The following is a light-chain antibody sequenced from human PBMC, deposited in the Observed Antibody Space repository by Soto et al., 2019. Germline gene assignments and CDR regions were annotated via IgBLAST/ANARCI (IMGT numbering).Light chain of an antibody. Sequence: EIVMTQSPATLSVSPGERATLSCRASQSVNSNLAWYQQKPGQAPRLLISGASTRATGIPARFSGSGSETEFTLTISSLQSEDFAVYYCQQYTNWWTFGQGTKVE. V-gene: IGKV3-15*01. CDR2: GAS. J-gene: IGKJ1*01. CDR1: QSVNSN. CDR3: QQYTNWWT.